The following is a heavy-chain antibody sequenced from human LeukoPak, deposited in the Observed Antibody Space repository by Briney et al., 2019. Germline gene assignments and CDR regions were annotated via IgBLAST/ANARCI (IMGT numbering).Heavy chain of an antibody. CDR2: ISSSSSYT. Sequence: PGGSLRLSCAASGFTFSSYSMNWVRQAPGKGLEWVSSISSSSSYTYYADSVKGRFTISRDNAKNSLYLQMNSLRAEDTAVYYCARAYYGLDYWGQGTLVTVSS. V-gene: IGHV3-21*01. J-gene: IGHJ4*02. D-gene: IGHD3-10*01. CDR3: ARAYYGLDY. CDR1: GFTFSSYS.